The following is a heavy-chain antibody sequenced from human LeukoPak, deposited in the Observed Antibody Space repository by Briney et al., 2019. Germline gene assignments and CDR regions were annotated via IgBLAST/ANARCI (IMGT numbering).Heavy chain of an antibody. CDR3: ARGGGAGVIVRNYYYYGMDV. CDR2: IYYSGST. Sequence: SETLSLTCSVSGDSISTYYWSWIRQPPGKGLEWIGYIYYSGSTNYNPSLKSRVTISVDTSKNQFSLKLSSVTAADTAVYYCARGGGAGVIVRNYYYYGMDVWGQGTTVTVSS. D-gene: IGHD3-16*02. J-gene: IGHJ6*02. V-gene: IGHV4-59*01. CDR1: GDSISTYY.